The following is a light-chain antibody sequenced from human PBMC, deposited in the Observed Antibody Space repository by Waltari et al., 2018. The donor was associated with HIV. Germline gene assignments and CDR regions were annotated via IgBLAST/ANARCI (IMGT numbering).Light chain of an antibody. Sequence: SDLTQPRPASGSPGPCVTITSSGTSSDINVDNYFFCYQQLPAKAPTLLIYYINQRPSGVPNRFSGSKSGNTASLTISGLQSDDDADYYCGSCAGNNNWYVFGIGTKVTVL. CDR2: YIN. CDR1: SSDINVDNY. V-gene: IGLV2-11*01. J-gene: IGLJ1*01. CDR3: GSCAGNNNWYV.